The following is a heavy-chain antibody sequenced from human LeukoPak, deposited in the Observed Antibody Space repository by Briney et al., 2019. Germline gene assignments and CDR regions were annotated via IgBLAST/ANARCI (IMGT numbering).Heavy chain of an antibody. CDR3: SRGSYNSWS. CDR1: GASMSSSY. J-gene: IGHJ5*02. CDR2: IYTSGVT. V-gene: IGHV4-4*07. D-gene: IGHD3-10*01. Sequence: SETLSLTCTVSGASMSSSYWSWIRQPAGKGLEWIGRIYTSGVTSYNPSLKSRVIMSIDASKNQFSLNLSSGIAADTAVYYCSRGSYNSWSWGQGTLVTVSS.